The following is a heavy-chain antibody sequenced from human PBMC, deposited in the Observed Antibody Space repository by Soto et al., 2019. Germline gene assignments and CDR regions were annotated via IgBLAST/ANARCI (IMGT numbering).Heavy chain of an antibody. CDR2: IKSKTDGGTT. CDR3: TTCLGRFLEWLLFDY. V-gene: IGHV3-15*01. D-gene: IGHD3-3*01. Sequence: GGSLRLSCAASGFTFSNAWMSWVRQAPGKGLEWVGRIKSKTDGGTTDYAAPVKGRFAISRDDSKNTLYLQMNSLKTEDTAVYYCTTCLGRFLEWLLFDYWGQGTLVTVSS. J-gene: IGHJ4*02. CDR1: GFTFSNAW.